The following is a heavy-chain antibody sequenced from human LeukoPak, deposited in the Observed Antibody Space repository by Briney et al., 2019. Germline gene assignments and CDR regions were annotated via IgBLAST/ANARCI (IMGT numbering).Heavy chain of an antibody. J-gene: IGHJ4*02. Sequence: SVKVSCNASGGTFSSYAICWVRQAPGQGLEWMGGIIPIFGTANYAQKFQGRVTITADESTSTAYMELSSLRSEDTAVYYCARDRVDTAMVKGFDYWGQGTLVTVSS. CDR2: IIPIFGTA. CDR3: ARDRVDTAMVKGFDY. D-gene: IGHD5-18*01. V-gene: IGHV1-69*13. CDR1: GGTFSSYA.